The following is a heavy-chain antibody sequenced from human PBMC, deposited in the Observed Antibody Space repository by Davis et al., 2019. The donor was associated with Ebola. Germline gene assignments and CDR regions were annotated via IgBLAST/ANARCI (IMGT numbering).Heavy chain of an antibody. CDR1: GGSNSVSGFY. V-gene: IGHV4-39*07. CDR2: IYYSGST. CDR3: ARGETYYASSWWFDP. D-gene: IGHD3-10*01. Sequence: SGTLSLTCTVSGGSNSVSGFYYVWIRQPPGKGLEWIGSIYYSGSTYYNPSLKSRVTISVDRSKNQFSLKLSSVTAADTAVYYCARGETYYASSWWFDPWGQGTLVTVSS. J-gene: IGHJ5*02.